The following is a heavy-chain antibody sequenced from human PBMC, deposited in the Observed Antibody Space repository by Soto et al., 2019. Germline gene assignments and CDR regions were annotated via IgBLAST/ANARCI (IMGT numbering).Heavy chain of an antibody. J-gene: IGHJ4*02. V-gene: IGHV4-4*02. D-gene: IGHD3-10*01. CDR2: IYHSGST. Sequence: XLSLTCDFSGGSVSSYNWWGWVRQPPGKGLEWIGEIYHSGSTNYNPSLKSRVTISVDKSKNQFPLKLTSVTAADTAIYYCARVSAATMLRGVIINWGRGTQVTVSS. CDR3: ARVSAATMLRGVIIN. CDR1: GGSVSSYNW.